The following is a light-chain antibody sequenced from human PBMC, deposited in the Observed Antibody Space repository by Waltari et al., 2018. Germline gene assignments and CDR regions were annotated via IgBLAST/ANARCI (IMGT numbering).Light chain of an antibody. Sequence: DIQLTQSPSFLSVSVGDRVTITCRASQGIGSYLDWYQQKPGKAPKVLIYVASTLQSGVPSRFSGSRSGTEFTLTISSLQTEDFATYYCQQLISYPLTVGGGTKVEIK. V-gene: IGKV1-9*01. CDR3: QQLISYPLT. J-gene: IGKJ4*01. CDR1: QGIGSY. CDR2: VAS.